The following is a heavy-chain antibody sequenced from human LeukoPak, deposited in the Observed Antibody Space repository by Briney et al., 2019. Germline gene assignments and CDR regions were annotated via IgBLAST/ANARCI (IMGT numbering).Heavy chain of an antibody. CDR3: ARDFFSGSTALGY. CDR2: IYYSGST. J-gene: IGHJ4*02. D-gene: IGHD1-26*01. Sequence: SETLSLTCTVSGGSISSYYWSWIRQPPGKGLEWIGYIYYSGSTNYNPPLKSRVTISVDTSKNQFSLKLSSVTAADTAVYYCARDFFSGSTALGYWGQGTLVTVSS. V-gene: IGHV4-59*01. CDR1: GGSISSYY.